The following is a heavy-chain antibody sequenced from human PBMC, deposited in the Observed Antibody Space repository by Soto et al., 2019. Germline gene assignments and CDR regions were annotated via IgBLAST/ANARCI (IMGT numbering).Heavy chain of an antibody. CDR3: VRTARQGAVAPNWFDR. CDR2: VYYTGST. CDR1: GASIRSTDYY. D-gene: IGHD2-21*02. V-gene: IGHV4-30-4*01. J-gene: IGHJ5*02. Sequence: PSETLSLTCTVSGASIRSTDYYWSWIRQAPGKGLEWIGYVYYTGSTYYNPSLISRLTISVDTSQNQFSLKLTSVTAAETAVYYCVRTARQGAVAPNWFDRWGQGTQVTVSS.